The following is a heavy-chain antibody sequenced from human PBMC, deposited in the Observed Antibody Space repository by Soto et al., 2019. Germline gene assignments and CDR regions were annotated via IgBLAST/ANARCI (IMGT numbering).Heavy chain of an antibody. J-gene: IGHJ3*02. Sequence: GGSLRLSCGVSGFTFRSYAMYWVRQAPGKGLEWVAVITHDGGTYYADSVKGRFAMSRDTSENTLYLQMNSLGAEDTAAYYCAPHVSCSGGSCQYDAFAIRGQGTMVTVSS. CDR3: APHVSCSGGSCQYDAFAI. D-gene: IGHD2-15*01. CDR1: GFTFRSYA. V-gene: IGHV3-30*09. CDR2: ITHDGGT.